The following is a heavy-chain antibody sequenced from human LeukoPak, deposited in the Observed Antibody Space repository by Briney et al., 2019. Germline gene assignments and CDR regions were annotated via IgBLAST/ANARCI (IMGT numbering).Heavy chain of an antibody. V-gene: IGHV1-46*03. Sequence: ASVKVSCKASGYTFTSYYMHWVRQAPGQGLEWMGIINPSGGSTSYAQKFQGRVTMTRDTSTSTVYMELSSLRSEDTAVYYCAREGPTRTRYSSSWYGQGAFDIWGQGIMVTVSS. CDR1: GYTFTSYY. D-gene: IGHD6-13*01. CDR2: INPSGGST. J-gene: IGHJ3*02. CDR3: AREGPTRTRYSSSWYGQGAFDI.